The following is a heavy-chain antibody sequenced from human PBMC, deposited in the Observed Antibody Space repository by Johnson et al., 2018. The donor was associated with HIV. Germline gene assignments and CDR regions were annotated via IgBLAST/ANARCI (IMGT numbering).Heavy chain of an antibody. CDR2: ISYDGSNK. CDR3: ARGRYAFDI. Sequence: VQLVESGGGVVQPGRSLRLSCAASGFTFSSYAMHWVRQAPGKGLEWVAVISYDGSNKYYADSVKGRFTISRDNSKNRLYLQMNSLRAEDTAVYYCARGRYAFDIWGQGTMVTVSS. CDR1: GFTFSSYA. J-gene: IGHJ3*02. V-gene: IGHV3-30-3*01.